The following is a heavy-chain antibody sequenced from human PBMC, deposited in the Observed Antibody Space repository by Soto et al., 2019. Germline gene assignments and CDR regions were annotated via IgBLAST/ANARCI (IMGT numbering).Heavy chain of an antibody. V-gene: IGHV3-30*18. CDR3: AKALGELSPESYDH. Sequence: QVQLVESGGGVVQPGRSLRLSCAASGFTFSSYGMHWVRQAPSKGLEWVAIISYDGSNQYYADSVKGRFTISRDNSKNTLDLQMNSLRTEDTAVYYCAKALGELSPESYDHWGQGVLVTVSS. CDR1: GFTFSSYG. J-gene: IGHJ4*02. D-gene: IGHD3-16*02. CDR2: ISYDGSNQ.